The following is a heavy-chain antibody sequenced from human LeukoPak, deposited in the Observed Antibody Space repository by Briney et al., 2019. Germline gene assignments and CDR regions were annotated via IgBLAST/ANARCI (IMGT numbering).Heavy chain of an antibody. D-gene: IGHD2-2*01. CDR2: IYYSGST. V-gene: IGHV4-59*01. CDR3: ARARRAGTRAIVVVPAAMSVWFDP. Sequence: SETLSLTCTVSGGSISSYYWSWIRQPPGKGLEWIGYIYYSGSTNHNPSLKSRVTISVDTSKNQFSLKLSSVTAADTAVYYCARARRAGTRAIVVVPAAMSVWFDPWGQGTLVTVSS. CDR1: GGSISSYY. J-gene: IGHJ5*02.